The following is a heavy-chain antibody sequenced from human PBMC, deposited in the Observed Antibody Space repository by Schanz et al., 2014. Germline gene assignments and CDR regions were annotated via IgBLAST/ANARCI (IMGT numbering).Heavy chain of an antibody. D-gene: IGHD2-8*01. CDR2: ISWNSYSL. CDR1: GFIFDDYA. V-gene: IGHV3-9*01. CDR3: ARAPGANASPYYFDY. J-gene: IGHJ4*02. Sequence: EVQLVESGGGLVQPGGSLRLSCAGSGFIFDDYAMHWVRQAPGKGLEWVSGISWNSYSLLYADSVQGRFTISRDNAKNSLYLQMNSLRHDDTAFYYCARAPGANASPYYFDYWGQGSLVTVSS.